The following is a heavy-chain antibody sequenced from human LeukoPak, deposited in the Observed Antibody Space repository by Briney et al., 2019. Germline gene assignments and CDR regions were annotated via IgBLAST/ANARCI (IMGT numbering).Heavy chain of an antibody. CDR2: IGTAGDT. CDR1: GFTFSSYD. D-gene: IGHD3-10*01. V-gene: IGHV3-13*01. Sequence: GGSLRLSCAASGFTFSSYDMHWVRQATGKGLEWVSAIGTAGDTYYPGSVKGRFTISRENAKNSLYLQMNSLRAGDTAVYYCARGLTYGSGRGSDAFDIWGQGTMVTVSS. CDR3: ARGLTYGSGRGSDAFDI. J-gene: IGHJ3*02.